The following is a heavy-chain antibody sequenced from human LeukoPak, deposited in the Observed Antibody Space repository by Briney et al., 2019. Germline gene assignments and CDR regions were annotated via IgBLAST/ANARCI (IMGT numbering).Heavy chain of an antibody. CDR1: GYTFTDYY. CDR2: ISAYNGDT. V-gene: IGHV1-18*04. J-gene: IGHJ4*02. Sequence: ASVKVSCKASGYTFTDYYIHWVRQAPGQGLEWMGWISAYNGDTSYAQKFQVRVTMTTDTSTTTAYMELRSLRSDDTAVYYCARDGAYHDSSGSYYGVGDDFWGQGTLVTVSS. CDR3: ARDGAYHDSSGSYYGVGDDF. D-gene: IGHD3-22*01.